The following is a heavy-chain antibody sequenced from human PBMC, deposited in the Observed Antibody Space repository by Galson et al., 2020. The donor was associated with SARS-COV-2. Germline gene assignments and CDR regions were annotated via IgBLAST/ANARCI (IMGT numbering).Heavy chain of an antibody. D-gene: IGHD2-21*02. CDR1: GFTFSSFG. CDR3: AKELDAYCGGDCRPLDY. V-gene: IGHV3-30*18. CDR2: ISFDGSRQ. J-gene: IGHJ4*02. Sequence: GESLKISCEASGFTFSSFGMHWVHQAPGKGLEWVAVISFDGSRQYYANSVKGRFTISRNNSKNTLYLQMNSLRGDDTGVYYCAKELDAYCGGDCRPLDYWGQGTQVTVSS.